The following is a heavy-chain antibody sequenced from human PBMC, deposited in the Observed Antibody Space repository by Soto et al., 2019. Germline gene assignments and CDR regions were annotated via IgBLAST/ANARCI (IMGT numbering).Heavy chain of an antibody. CDR2: TYYRSKWYN. CDR1: GDSVSSTGAA. D-gene: IGHD3-22*01. Sequence: SQTRSLTCAISGDSVSSTGAAWNWIRQSPSRGLEWLGRTYYRSKWYNDYAVSVKSRITINPDTSKHQFSLQLNSVTPEDTALYYCARGHSYDSSGYYFGSWGQGTLVTVSS. J-gene: IGHJ4*02. V-gene: IGHV6-1*01. CDR3: ARGHSYDSSGYYFGS.